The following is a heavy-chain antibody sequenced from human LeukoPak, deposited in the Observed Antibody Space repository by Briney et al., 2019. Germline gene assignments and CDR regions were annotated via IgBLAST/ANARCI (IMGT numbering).Heavy chain of an antibody. V-gene: IGHV4-59*08. Sequence: PSETLSLTCTVSGGSFSSYCWSWIRQPPGKGLEWIGYISYSGSTNYNPSLKSRVTMSVDTSKRQFSLNLSSVTASDTAVYYCAXXXXXXXNRGRYYFDYWGQGTLVTVSS. CDR3: AXXXXXXXNRGRYYFDY. CDR1: GGSFSSYC. CDR2: ISYSGST. J-gene: IGHJ4*02. D-gene: IGHD3-10*01.